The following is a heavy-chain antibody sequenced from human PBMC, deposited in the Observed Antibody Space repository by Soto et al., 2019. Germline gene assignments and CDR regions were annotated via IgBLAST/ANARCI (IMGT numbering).Heavy chain of an antibody. CDR1: GGSISSYY. J-gene: IGHJ6*03. D-gene: IGHD3-9*01. Sequence: SETLSLTCTVSGGSISSYYWSWIRQPPGKGLEWIGYIYYSGSTNYNPSLKSRVTISVDTSKNQFSLKLGSVTAADTAVYYCARFSNRYYDILTGYYDDYYYYYYMDVWGKGTTVTVSS. CDR2: IYYSGST. CDR3: ARFSNRYYDILTGYYDDYYYYYYMDV. V-gene: IGHV4-59*01.